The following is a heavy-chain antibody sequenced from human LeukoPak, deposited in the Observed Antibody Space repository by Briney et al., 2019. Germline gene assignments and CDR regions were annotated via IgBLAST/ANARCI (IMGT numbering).Heavy chain of an antibody. Sequence: PSETLSLTCTVSGGSISSYYWSWIRQPPGKGLEWIGYIYYSESTNYNPSLKSRVTISVDTPKNQFSLKLSSVTAADTAVYYCARHSSGWYPDYWGQGTLVTVSS. J-gene: IGHJ4*02. CDR2: IYYSEST. CDR1: GGSISSYY. V-gene: IGHV4-59*01. D-gene: IGHD6-19*01. CDR3: ARHSSGWYPDY.